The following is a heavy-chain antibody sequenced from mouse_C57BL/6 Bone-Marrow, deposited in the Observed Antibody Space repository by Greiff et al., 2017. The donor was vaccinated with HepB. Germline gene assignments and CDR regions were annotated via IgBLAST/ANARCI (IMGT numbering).Heavy chain of an antibody. CDR3: ARLGYGPWRYFDY. Sequence: VPLPQPGAALVRPGTSVPLSCKASGYTFTSYWMHWVKQRPGQGLEWIGVIDPSDSYTNYNQKFKGKATLTVDTSSSTAYMQLSSLTSEDSAVYYCARLGYGPWRYFDYWGQGTTLTVSS. CDR2: IDPSDSYT. V-gene: IGHV1-59*01. CDR1: GYTFTSYW. D-gene: IGHD1-1*01. J-gene: IGHJ2*01.